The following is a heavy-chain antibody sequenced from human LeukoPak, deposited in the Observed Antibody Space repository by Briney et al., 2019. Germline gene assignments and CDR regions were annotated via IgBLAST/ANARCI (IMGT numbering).Heavy chain of an antibody. J-gene: IGHJ5*02. D-gene: IGHD4-23*01. V-gene: IGHV4-34*01. CDR2: INHSGST. Sequence: SETLSLTCAVYGGSFSGYYWSWIRQPPGKGLEWIGEINHSGSTNYNPSLKSRVTISVDTSKNQFSLKLSSVTAADTAVYYCARDDYGGNSRKSLFDPWGQGTLVTVSS. CDR1: GGSFSGYY. CDR3: ARDDYGGNSRKSLFDP.